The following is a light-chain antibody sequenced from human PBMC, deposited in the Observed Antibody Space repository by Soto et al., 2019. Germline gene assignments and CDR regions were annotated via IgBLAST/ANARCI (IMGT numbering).Light chain of an antibody. CDR1: QSVSSD. CDR2: GPS. CDR3: HQYGSSPRT. Sequence: EIVMTQSPATLAVSPGERATLSCRASQSVSSDLAWYHQKPGQAPRLLIDGPSSRAAGIPDRFSGSGSGTDFTLTISRLEPEDFAVYYCHQYGSSPRTFGQGTRL. J-gene: IGKJ5*01. V-gene: IGKV3-20*01.